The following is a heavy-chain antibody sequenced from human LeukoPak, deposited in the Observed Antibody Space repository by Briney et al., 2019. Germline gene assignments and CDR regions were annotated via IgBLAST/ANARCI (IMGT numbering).Heavy chain of an antibody. V-gene: IGHV3-33*01. CDR2: IWYDGSNK. Sequence: PGRSLRLSCAASGFTFSSYGMHWVRQAPGKGLEWVAVIWYDGSNKYYADSVKGRFTISRDNFENTLYLQMNSLRAEDTAVYYCARGKAMVIFDYWGQGTLVTVSS. CDR3: ARGKAMVIFDY. CDR1: GFTFSSYG. J-gene: IGHJ4*02. D-gene: IGHD5-18*01.